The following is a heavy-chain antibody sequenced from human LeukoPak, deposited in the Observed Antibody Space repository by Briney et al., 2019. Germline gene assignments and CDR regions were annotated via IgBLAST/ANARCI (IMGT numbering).Heavy chain of an antibody. CDR1: GYTFTSYD. D-gene: IGHD3-3*01. CDR3: ARGANYDFWSGDPNWLDP. Sequence: ASVKVSCKASGYTFTSYDINWVRQATGQGLEWMGWMNPNSGNTGYAQKFQGRVTMTRNTSISTAYMELSSLRSEDTAVYYCARGANYDFWSGDPNWLDPWGQGTLVTVSS. V-gene: IGHV1-8*01. CDR2: MNPNSGNT. J-gene: IGHJ5*02.